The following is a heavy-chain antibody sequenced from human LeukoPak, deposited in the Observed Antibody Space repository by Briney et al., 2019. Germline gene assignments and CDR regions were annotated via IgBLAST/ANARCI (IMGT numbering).Heavy chain of an antibody. CDR3: ARGGPEGTADDASDI. D-gene: IGHD3-10*01. CDR1: GYAFIGYY. J-gene: IGHJ3*02. CDR2: INPNSGGT. Sequence: ASVKVSCKVSGYAFIGYYMHWVRQAPGQGLEWMGWINPNSGGTCYAQKFQDRVTMTRDTSISTAYMELGSLRSDDTAVYFCARGGPEGTADDASDIWGQGTVVTVSS. V-gene: IGHV1-2*02.